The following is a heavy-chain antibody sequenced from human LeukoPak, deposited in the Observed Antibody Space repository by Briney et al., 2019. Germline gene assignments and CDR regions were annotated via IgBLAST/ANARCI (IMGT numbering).Heavy chain of an antibody. V-gene: IGHV3-48*01. CDR1: EFTFSSYS. CDR3: AREVQLWFLRGLYFDY. CDR2: ISSSSSTI. J-gene: IGHJ4*02. Sequence: PGGSLRLSCAASEFTFSSYSMNWVRQAPGKGLEWVSYISSSSSTIYYADSVKGRFTISRDNAKNSLYLQMNSLRAEDTAVYYCAREVQLWFLRGLYFDYWGQGTLVTVSS. D-gene: IGHD5-18*01.